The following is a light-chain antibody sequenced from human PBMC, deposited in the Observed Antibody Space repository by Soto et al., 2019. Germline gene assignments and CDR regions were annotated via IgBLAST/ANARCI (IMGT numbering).Light chain of an antibody. CDR3: QQSYSTFTWT. Sequence: IQLTQAPSSLSASVGDRVTITCRASQSISSYLNWYQQKPGKAPKLLIYAASSLQSGVPSRFSGSGSGTDFTLTISSLQPEDFATYYCQQSYSTFTWTFGQGTKVDIK. V-gene: IGKV1-39*01. J-gene: IGKJ1*01. CDR2: AAS. CDR1: QSISSY.